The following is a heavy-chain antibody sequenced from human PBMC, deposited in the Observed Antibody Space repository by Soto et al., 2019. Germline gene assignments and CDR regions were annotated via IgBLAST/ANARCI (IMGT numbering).Heavy chain of an antibody. D-gene: IGHD4-4*01. Sequence: TGTPSLTCSVPDVSTSNEYLTWIRKPPGQGPEWIGCIYYRGTTNYNASFNSRVTISVDTSKNQFSLKLTSVTTADTAVYYCARGGGSTYHDHEFDYWGQG. CDR3: ARGGGSTYHDHEFDY. CDR2: IYYRGTT. V-gene: IGHV4-59*01. J-gene: IGHJ4*02. CDR1: DVSTSNEY.